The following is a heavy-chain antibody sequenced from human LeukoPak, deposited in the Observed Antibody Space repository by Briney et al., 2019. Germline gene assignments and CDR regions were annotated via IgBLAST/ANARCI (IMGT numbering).Heavy chain of an antibody. J-gene: IGHJ4*02. D-gene: IGHD1-26*01. V-gene: IGHV1-46*01. CDR1: GNTFTSDH. CDR2: IRPSGST. Sequence: PGASVKVSCKASGNTFTSDHIHWVRQAPGQGLEWTGIIRPSGSTSYARKFQGRVTMTRDTSTSTVYMEVSSLSSEDTALYYCARVRSGTYSFDYWGQGTLVTVSS. CDR3: ARVRSGTYSFDY.